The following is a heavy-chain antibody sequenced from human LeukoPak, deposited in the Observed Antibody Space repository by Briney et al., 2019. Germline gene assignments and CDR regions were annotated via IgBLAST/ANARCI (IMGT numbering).Heavy chain of an antibody. CDR3: ARGASLWESIAVALGTGGDAFDI. J-gene: IGHJ3*02. D-gene: IGHD6-19*01. V-gene: IGHV4-34*01. CDR2: SYHSGST. Sequence: SETLSLTCAVYGGSFSGYYWSWVRQPPGKGLEWIGESYHSGSTNYNPSLKSRVAISVDKSKNQFSLKLSSVTAADTAVYYCARGASLWESIAVALGTGGDAFDIWGQGTMVTVSS. CDR1: GGSFSGYY.